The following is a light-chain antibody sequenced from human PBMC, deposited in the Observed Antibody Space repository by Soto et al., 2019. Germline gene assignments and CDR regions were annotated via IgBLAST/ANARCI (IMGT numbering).Light chain of an antibody. Sequence: EIVLTQSPGTLSLSPGERATLSCRASQSVSSSYLAWYQQKPGQAPRLLIYGASSRATGIPDRFSGSGSGTDFTLTISRLEPEDFALYYCQQYGSSPPVYTCGQGTKLEIK. CDR3: QQYGSSPPVYT. CDR1: QSVSSSY. CDR2: GAS. J-gene: IGKJ2*01. V-gene: IGKV3-20*01.